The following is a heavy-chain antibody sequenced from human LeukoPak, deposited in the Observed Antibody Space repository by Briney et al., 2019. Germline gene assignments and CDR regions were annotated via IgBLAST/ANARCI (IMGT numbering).Heavy chain of an antibody. Sequence: GASVKVSCKASGYTFTGYYMHWVRQAPGQGLEWMGWINPNSGGTNYAQKFQGRVTMTRDTSISTAYMELSRLRSDDTAVYYCASDFITMVRGTVTNWGQGTLVTVSS. CDR3: ASDFITMVRGTVTN. V-gene: IGHV1-2*02. D-gene: IGHD3-10*01. J-gene: IGHJ4*02. CDR2: INPNSGGT. CDR1: GYTFTGYY.